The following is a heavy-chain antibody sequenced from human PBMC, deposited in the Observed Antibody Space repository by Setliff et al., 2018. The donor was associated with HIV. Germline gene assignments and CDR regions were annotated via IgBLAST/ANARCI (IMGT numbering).Heavy chain of an antibody. Sequence: PGESLKISCAASGFTFSNYAMHWVRQAPGKGLEWVAVISYDGSHKNYADSVKGRFTISRDNSKNSLYLHMSSLRDEGTAVYYCVKDPYHYGSGSYYHYFDYWGQGTQVTVSS. CDR1: GFTFSNYA. V-gene: IGHV3-30*04. J-gene: IGHJ4*02. D-gene: IGHD3-10*01. CDR2: ISYDGSHK. CDR3: VKDPYHYGSGSYYHYFDY.